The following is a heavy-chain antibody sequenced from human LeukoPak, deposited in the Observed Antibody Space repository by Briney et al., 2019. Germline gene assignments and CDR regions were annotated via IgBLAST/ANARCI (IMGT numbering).Heavy chain of an antibody. J-gene: IGHJ4*02. CDR3: TRRKTFDY. CDR2: IRSKAYGATT. V-gene: IGHV3-49*04. D-gene: IGHD1-14*01. CDR1: GFIFTNFA. Sequence: GGSLRLSCAASGFIFTNFAMSWVRQAPGKGLEWVAFIRSKAYGATTEYAASVKGRFTISRDDSKSIAYLQMNSLKTEDTAVYYCTRRKTFDYWGQGTLVTVSS.